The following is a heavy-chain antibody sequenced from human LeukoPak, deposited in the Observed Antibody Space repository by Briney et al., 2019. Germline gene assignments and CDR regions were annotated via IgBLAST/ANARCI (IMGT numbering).Heavy chain of an antibody. CDR3: ARSTRRTTVTTGGPSSFDY. V-gene: IGHV3-33*01. Sequence: GGSLRLSCAASGFTFNSYGMHWVRQAPGKGLEWVAVIWYDGSNKYYADSVKGRFTISRDNSKNTLYLQMNSLRAEDTAVYYCARSTRRTTVTTGGPSSFDYWGQGTLVTVSS. CDR1: GFTFNSYG. CDR2: IWYDGSNK. D-gene: IGHD4-17*01. J-gene: IGHJ4*02.